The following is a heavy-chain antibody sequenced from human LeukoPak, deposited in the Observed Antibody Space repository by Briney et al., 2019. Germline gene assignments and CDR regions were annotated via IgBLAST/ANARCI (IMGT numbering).Heavy chain of an antibody. CDR2: IKLDGSEK. V-gene: IGHV3-7*01. CDR1: GFTFSNYW. CDR3: ARFCDYGGHCFFDY. Sequence: PGGSLRLSCAASGFTFSNYWMTWVHQAPGKGLEWVANIKLDGSEKYYVDSVKGRFTISRDNAKNSVFLQMNSLRAEDTAVYYCARFCDYGGHCFFDYWGQGTLVTVSS. D-gene: IGHD4-23*01. J-gene: IGHJ4*02.